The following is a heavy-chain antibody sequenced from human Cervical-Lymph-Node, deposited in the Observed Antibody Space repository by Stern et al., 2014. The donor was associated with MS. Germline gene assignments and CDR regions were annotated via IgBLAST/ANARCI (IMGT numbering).Heavy chain of an antibody. Sequence: QMQLVQSGAEVKKPGASVKVSCKASGYTFTGYYIHWVRQAPGQGLEWMGWIIPNNGDTNYAQNFQGRVTMTRDTSISTAYMELSRLRSDDTAVYYCAKDGYNYWGQGTLVTVS. D-gene: IGHD5-24*01. CDR2: IIPNNGDT. J-gene: IGHJ4*02. CDR3: AKDGYNY. CDR1: GYTFTGYY. V-gene: IGHV1-2*02.